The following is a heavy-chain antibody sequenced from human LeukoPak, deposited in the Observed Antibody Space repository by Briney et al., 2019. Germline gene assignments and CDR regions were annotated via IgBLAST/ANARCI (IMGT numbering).Heavy chain of an antibody. D-gene: IGHD3-16*02. CDR1: GYTFTSYD. CDR2: MNPNSGNT. J-gene: IGHJ5*02. CDR3: AREFDYVWGSYLSYNWFDP. V-gene: IGHV1-8*01. Sequence: ASVKVPCKASGYTFTSYDINWVRQATGQGLEWMGWMNPNSGNTGYAQKFQGRVTMTRNTSISTAYMELSSLRSEDTAVYYCAREFDYVWGSYLSYNWFDPWGQGTLVTVSS.